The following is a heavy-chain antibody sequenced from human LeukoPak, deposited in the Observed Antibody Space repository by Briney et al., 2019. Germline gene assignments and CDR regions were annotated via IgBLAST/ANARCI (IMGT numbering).Heavy chain of an antibody. D-gene: IGHD3-3*01. CDR3: ARESVYYDFWSGYNWFDP. CDR2: IIPIFGTA. V-gene: IGHV1-69*05. Sequence: SVKVSCKASGGTFSSYAISWVRQAPGQGLEWMGVIIPIFGTANYAQKFQGRVTITTDESTSTAYMELSSLRSEDTAVCYCARESVYYDFWSGYNWFDPWGQGTLVTVSS. CDR1: GGTFSSYA. J-gene: IGHJ5*02.